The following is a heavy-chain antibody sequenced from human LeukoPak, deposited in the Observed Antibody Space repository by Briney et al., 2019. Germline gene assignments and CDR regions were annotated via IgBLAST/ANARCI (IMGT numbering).Heavy chain of an antibody. CDR3: ARLGRDCSSTSCPGGMDV. V-gene: IGHV4-39*01. CDR1: GGSISSSSYY. CDR2: IYYGGST. D-gene: IGHD2-2*01. J-gene: IGHJ6*02. Sequence: PSETLSLTCTVSGGSISSSSYYWGWIRQPPGKGLDWIGSIYYGGSTYYNPSLKSRVPISVDTSKNQFSLKLSSVTAADTAVYYCARLGRDCSSTSCPGGMDVWGQGTTVTVSS.